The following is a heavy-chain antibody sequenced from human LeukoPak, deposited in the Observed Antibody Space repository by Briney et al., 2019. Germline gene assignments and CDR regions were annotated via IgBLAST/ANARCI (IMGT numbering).Heavy chain of an antibody. Sequence: GGSLRLSCAASGFRFSNYGMYWVRQAPGKGLEWLALISYDGSKKYYADSVEGRLTISRDNSKNTLLLQMSSLRPEDTALYYCAKEWLWEGFYYGPNVWGQGTTVTVSS. CDR3: AKEWLWEGFYYGPNV. CDR2: ISYDGSKK. D-gene: IGHD1-26*01. CDR1: GFRFSNYG. V-gene: IGHV3-30*18. J-gene: IGHJ6*02.